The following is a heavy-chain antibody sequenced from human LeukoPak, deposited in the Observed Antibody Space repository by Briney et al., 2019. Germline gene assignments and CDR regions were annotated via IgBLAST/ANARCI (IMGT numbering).Heavy chain of an antibody. V-gene: IGHV3-9*01. CDR1: GFTFKDYR. CDR3: AKHLRATNTYIFFGLDV. Sequence: PLRLSCAATGFTFKDYRMHWVRQPPGKGLEWVSGINWNGGGTDYADSVKGRFTISRDNAKNSLYLQMTSLRPEDTALYYCAKHLRATNTYIFFGLDVWGQGTTVTVSS. CDR2: INWNGGGT. J-gene: IGHJ6*02. D-gene: IGHD1-26*01.